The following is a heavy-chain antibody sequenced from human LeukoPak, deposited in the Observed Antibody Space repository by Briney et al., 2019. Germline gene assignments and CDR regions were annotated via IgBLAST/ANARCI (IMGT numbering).Heavy chain of an antibody. CDR3: AKPDRAIAAPGY. CDR2: ISGSGGST. J-gene: IGHJ4*02. Sequence: TGXSLRLSCAASGFTFSSYAMSWVRQAPGKGLEWVSAISGSGGSTYYADSVKGRFTISRDNSKNTLYLQMNSLRAEDTAVYYCAKPDRAIAAPGYWGQGTLVTVSS. V-gene: IGHV3-23*01. CDR1: GFTFSSYA. D-gene: IGHD6-6*01.